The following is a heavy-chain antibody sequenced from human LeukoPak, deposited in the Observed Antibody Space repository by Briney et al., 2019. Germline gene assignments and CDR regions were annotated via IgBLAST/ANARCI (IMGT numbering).Heavy chain of an antibody. CDR2: INAGNGNT. CDR3: ARKQQLVRGYYYGMDV. D-gene: IGHD6-13*01. CDR1: GYTFTSYA. V-gene: IGHV1-3*01. Sequence: ASVKVSCKASGYTFTSYAMHWVRQAPGQRLEWMGWINAGNGNTKYSQKLQGRVTMTTDASTSTAYMELRSLRSDDTAVYYCARKQQLVRGYYYGMDVWGQGTTVTVSS. J-gene: IGHJ6*02.